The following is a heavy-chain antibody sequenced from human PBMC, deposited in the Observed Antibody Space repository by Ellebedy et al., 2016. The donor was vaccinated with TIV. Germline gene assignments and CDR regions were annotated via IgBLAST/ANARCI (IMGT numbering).Heavy chain of an antibody. V-gene: IGHV3-48*02. CDR1: GFTFSSFS. Sequence: GESLKISXAASGFTFSSFSMHWVRQAPGKGLEWVSYITSSSTTIYYADSVKGRFTISRDNAKNSLYLQMNSLRDEDTAVYYCARRPRGGTSSYFDYWGQGTLVTVSS. CDR3: ARRPRGGTSSYFDY. J-gene: IGHJ4*02. CDR2: ITSSSTTI. D-gene: IGHD2-2*01.